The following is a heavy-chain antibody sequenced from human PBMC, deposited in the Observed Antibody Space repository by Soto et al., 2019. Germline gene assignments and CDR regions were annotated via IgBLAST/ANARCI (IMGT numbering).Heavy chain of an antibody. V-gene: IGHV3-30*18. CDR2: ISYDGSNK. J-gene: IGHJ4*02. D-gene: IGHD3-3*01. CDR1: GFTFSSYG. CDR3: AKEGVLRFLECLSYFDY. Sequence: QTGGSLRLSCAASGFTFSSYGMHWVRQAPGKGLEWVAVISYDGSNKYYADSVKGRFTISRDNSKNTLYLQMNSLRAEDTAVYYCAKEGVLRFLECLSYFDYWGQGTLVTVSS.